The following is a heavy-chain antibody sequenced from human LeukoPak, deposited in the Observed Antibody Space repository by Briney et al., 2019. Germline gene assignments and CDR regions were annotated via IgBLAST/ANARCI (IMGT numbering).Heavy chain of an antibody. CDR1: GFTFSSYS. Sequence: GGSLRLSCAASGFTFSSYSMNWVRQAPGKGLEWVSSISSSSGYINYADSVKGRFTISRDNAMQSVYLQMNSLRAEDTAVYYCARDVGSSGYQDYWGQGTLVTVSS. D-gene: IGHD3-22*01. J-gene: IGHJ4*02. CDR3: ARDVGSSGYQDY. V-gene: IGHV3-21*01. CDR2: ISSSSGYI.